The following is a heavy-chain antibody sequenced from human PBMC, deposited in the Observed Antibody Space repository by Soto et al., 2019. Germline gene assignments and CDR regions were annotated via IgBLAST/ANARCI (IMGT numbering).Heavy chain of an antibody. CDR3: ARVVGIVDYYYYYGMDV. D-gene: IGHD7-27*01. CDR1: GYTFTSYY. J-gene: IGHJ6*02. V-gene: IGHV1-46*01. CDR2: INPIGGST. Sequence: ASVKVSCKASGYTFTSYYMHWVRQAPGQGLEWMGIINPIGGSTSYAQKFQGRVTMTRDTSTSTAYMELSSLRSEDTAVYYCARVVGIVDYYYYYGMDVWGQGTTVTVSS.